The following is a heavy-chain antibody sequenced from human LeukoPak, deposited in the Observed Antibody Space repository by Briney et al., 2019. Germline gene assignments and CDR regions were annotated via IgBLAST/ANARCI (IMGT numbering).Heavy chain of an antibody. CDR3: ARGLLRARYGLDV. CDR1: GLTFSSYR. Sequence: PGGSLRLSCAASGLTFSSYRMNSVRQAPGKGLEWVSSISSTTSHIYYAHSLRGRFTISRDNAKNSLYLQVNRLRAEDTAVYYCARGLLRARYGLDVWGQGTTVTVSS. CDR2: ISSTTSHI. V-gene: IGHV3-21*01. J-gene: IGHJ6*02.